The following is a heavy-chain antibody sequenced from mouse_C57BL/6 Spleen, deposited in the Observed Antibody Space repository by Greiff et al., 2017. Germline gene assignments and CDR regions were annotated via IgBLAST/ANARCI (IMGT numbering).Heavy chain of an antibody. V-gene: IGHV1-50*01. J-gene: IGHJ3*01. Sequence: QVQLQQPGAELVKPGASVKLSCKASGYTFTSYWMPWVKQRPGQGLEWIGEIDPSDSYTNYNQKFKGKATLTVDTSSSTAYMQLSSLTSEDSAVYYCARGRDSFAYWGQGTLVTVSA. CDR3: ARGRDSFAY. CDR2: IDPSDSYT. CDR1: GYTFTSYW.